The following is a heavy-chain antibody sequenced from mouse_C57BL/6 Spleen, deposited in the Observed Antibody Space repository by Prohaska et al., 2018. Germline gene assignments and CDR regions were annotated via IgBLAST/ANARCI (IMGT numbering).Heavy chain of an antibody. V-gene: IGHV9-3*01. CDR2: INTYSGVP. Sequence: QIQLVQSGPELKKPGETVKISCKASGYTFTTYGMSWVKQAPGKGLKWMGWINTYSGVPTYADDFKGRFAFSLETSASTAYLQINNLKNEDTATYFCARRRFYYGSSDAVDYWGQGTSVTVSS. J-gene: IGHJ4*01. CDR3: ARRRFYYGSSDAVDY. D-gene: IGHD1-1*01. CDR1: GYTFTTYG.